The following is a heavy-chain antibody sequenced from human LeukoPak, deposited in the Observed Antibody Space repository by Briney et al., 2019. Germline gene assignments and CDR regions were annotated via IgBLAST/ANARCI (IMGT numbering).Heavy chain of an antibody. CDR3: ARVRVVAATHDAFDI. D-gene: IGHD2-15*01. V-gene: IGHV1-46*01. CDR2: INPSGGST. J-gene: IGHJ3*02. CDR1: GYTFTSYY. Sequence: ASVKVSCKASGYTFTSYYMHWVRQAPRQRLEWMGIINPSGGSTSYAQKFQGRVTMTRDTSTSTVYMELSSLRSEDTAVYYCARVRVVAATHDAFDIWGQGTMVTVSS.